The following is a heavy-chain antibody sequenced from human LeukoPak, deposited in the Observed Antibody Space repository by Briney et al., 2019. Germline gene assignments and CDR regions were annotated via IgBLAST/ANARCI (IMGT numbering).Heavy chain of an antibody. Sequence: PGGSLRLSCAASGFMVDDHTMDWVRHLAGKGMEWVSLISSEGSTTYYPHSVKARFTISRATSKTSLYLQMNSLRTEDTALYYCPKARSSSWSYLESWGQGTLVTVSS. CDR1: GFMVDDHT. D-gene: IGHD6-13*01. CDR3: PKARSSSWSYLES. V-gene: IGHV3-43*01. CDR2: ISSEGSTT. J-gene: IGHJ4*02.